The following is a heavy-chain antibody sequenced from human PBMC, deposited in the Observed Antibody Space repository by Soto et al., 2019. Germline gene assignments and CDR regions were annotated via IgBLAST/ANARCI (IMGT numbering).Heavy chain of an antibody. J-gene: IGHJ3*02. D-gene: IGHD3-9*01. Sequence: SETLSLTCAVYGGSFSGYYWSWIRQPPGKGLEWIGEINHSGSTNYNPSLKSRVTISVDTSKNQFSLKLSSVTAADTAVYYCASLNYDILTGYYTANDAFDIWGQGAMVT. V-gene: IGHV4-34*01. CDR3: ASLNYDILTGYYTANDAFDI. CDR2: INHSGST. CDR1: GGSFSGYY.